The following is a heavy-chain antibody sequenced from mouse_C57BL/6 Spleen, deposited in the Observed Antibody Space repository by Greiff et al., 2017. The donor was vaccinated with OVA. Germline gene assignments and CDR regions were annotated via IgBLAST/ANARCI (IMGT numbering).Heavy chain of an antibody. J-gene: IGHJ2*01. D-gene: IGHD1-1*01. CDR1: GFTFSSYA. CDR3: ARVDYYGKGYFDY. CDR2: ISDGGRYT. V-gene: IGHV5-4*03. Sequence: EVKLQESGGGLVKPGGSLKLSCAASGFTFSSYAMSWVRQTPEKRLEWVATISDGGRYTYYPDNVKGRFTISRDNAKNNLYLQMSHLKSEDTAMYYCARVDYYGKGYFDYWGQGTTLTVSS.